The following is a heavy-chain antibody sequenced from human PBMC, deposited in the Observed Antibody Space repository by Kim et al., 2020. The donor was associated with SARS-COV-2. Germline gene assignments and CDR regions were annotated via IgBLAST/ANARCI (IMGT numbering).Heavy chain of an antibody. D-gene: IGHD3-9*01. V-gene: IGHV3-21*01. CDR1: GFTFSSYS. CDR3: ARDPEPNYDILTGYYGGGFDP. Sequence: GGSLRLSCAASGFTFSSYSMNWVRQAPGKGLEWVSSISSSSSYIYYADSVKGRFTISRDNAKNSLYLQMNSLRAEDTAVYYCARDPEPNYDILTGYYGGGFDPWGEGTLVTVSP. J-gene: IGHJ5*02. CDR2: ISSSSSYI.